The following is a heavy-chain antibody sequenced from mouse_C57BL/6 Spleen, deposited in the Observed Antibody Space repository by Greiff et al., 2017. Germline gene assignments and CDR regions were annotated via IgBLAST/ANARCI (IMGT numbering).Heavy chain of an antibody. CDR1: GYTFTSYW. J-gene: IGHJ3*01. Sequence: QVQLQQPGTELVKPGASVKLSCKASGYTFTSYWMPWVKQRPGQGLAWIGNINPCNGATNYNETFKSMATLTVYTSSSTAYMQLSTLTSEDSAVYYCARGAAQATSWFAYWGQGTLVTVSA. CDR3: ARGAAQATSWFAY. D-gene: IGHD3-2*02. CDR2: INPCNGAT. V-gene: IGHV1-53*01.